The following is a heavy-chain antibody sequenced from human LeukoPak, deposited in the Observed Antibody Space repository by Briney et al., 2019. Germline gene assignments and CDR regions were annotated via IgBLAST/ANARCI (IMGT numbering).Heavy chain of an antibody. CDR3: ARERGGTGSLDV. D-gene: IGHD3-16*01. CDR2: IRYDGSNK. J-gene: IGHJ6*02. CDR1: GLTLSIYG. V-gene: IGHV3-33*01. Sequence: PGGSLTLSCAPSGLTLSIYGMQWARHAPGRGLGWVAVIRYDGSNKHYTQSVKGRVPIHRDKSKNPLYLQMTSVRAEDTAVYYCARERGGTGSLDVWGQGTTVTVSS.